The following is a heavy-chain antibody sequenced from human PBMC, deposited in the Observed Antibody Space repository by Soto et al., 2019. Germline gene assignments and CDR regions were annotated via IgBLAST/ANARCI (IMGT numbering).Heavy chain of an antibody. V-gene: IGHV4-61*01. CDR2: IYYSGST. J-gene: IGHJ6*02. CDR3: ARDTRREDGMDV. Sequence: SETLSLTCTVPGGSVSSGSYYWSWIRQPPGKGLEWIGYIYYSGSTNYNPSLKSRVTISVDTSKNQFSLKLSSVTAADTAVYYCARDTRREDGMDVWGQGTTVTVSS. CDR1: GGSVSSGSYY. D-gene: IGHD1-26*01.